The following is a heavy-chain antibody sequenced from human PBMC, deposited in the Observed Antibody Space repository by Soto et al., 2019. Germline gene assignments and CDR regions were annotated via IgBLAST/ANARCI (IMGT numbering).Heavy chain of an antibody. CDR3: AREIYSSGQPQSYGMDV. J-gene: IGHJ6*02. CDR1: GYTFTGYY. V-gene: IGHV1-2*02. CDR2: INPNSGGT. D-gene: IGHD6-19*01. Sequence: ASVKVSCKASGYTFTGYYMHWVRQAPGQGLEWMGWINPNSGGTNYAQKFQGRVTMTRDTSISTAYMELSGLRSDDTAVYYCAREIYSSGQPQSYGMDVWGQGTTVTVSS.